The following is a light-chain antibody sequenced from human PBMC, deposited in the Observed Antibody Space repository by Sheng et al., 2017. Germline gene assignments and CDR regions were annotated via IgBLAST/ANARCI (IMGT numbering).Light chain of an antibody. J-gene: IGKJ4*01. CDR1: QSVSSY. V-gene: IGKV3-11*01. Sequence: EIVLTQSPATLSLSPGERATLSCRASQSVSSYLAWYQQKPGQAPRLLIYDASNRATGIPARFSGSGSGTDFTLTISSLEPEDFAVYYCQQRSNWPSTFGGGTEGGD. CDR2: DAS. CDR3: QQRSNWPST.